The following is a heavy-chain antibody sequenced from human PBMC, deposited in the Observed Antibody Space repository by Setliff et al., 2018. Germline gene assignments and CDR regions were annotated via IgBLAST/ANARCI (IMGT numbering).Heavy chain of an antibody. Sequence: GSLRLSCVASGFTFSNYEFNWVRQAPGKGLEWISYISNGGGAVKYADSVKGRFTISRDNAKSYLYLQMNSLRAEDTAVYYCARDQGSYGYRAFDSWGQGALVTVSS. J-gene: IGHJ4*02. V-gene: IGHV3-48*03. CDR1: GFTFSNYE. CDR3: ARDQGSYGYRAFDS. CDR2: ISNGGGAV. D-gene: IGHD3-16*01.